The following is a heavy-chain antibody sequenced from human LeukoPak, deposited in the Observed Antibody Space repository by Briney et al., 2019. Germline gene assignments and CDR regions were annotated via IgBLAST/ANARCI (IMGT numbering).Heavy chain of an antibody. CDR1: GVTFSSYA. J-gene: IGHJ3*02. Sequence: GVSLRLSCAASGVTFSSYAMSWVHQDPGKGLEWVSAISGSGGSTYYADSVKGRFTISRDNSKNTLFLQMNSLRAEDTAVYYCAKSRYYYDSSDAFDIWGQGTMVTVSS. CDR3: AKSRYYYDSSDAFDI. D-gene: IGHD3-22*01. CDR2: ISGSGGST. V-gene: IGHV3-23*01.